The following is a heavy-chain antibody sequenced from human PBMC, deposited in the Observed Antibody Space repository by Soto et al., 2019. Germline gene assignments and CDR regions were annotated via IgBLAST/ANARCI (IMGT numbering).Heavy chain of an antibody. D-gene: IGHD2-2*01. CDR3: ARDLASSGMDV. V-gene: IGHV3-30-3*01. J-gene: IGHJ6*02. CDR2: ISYDGSNK. CDR1: GFTFSSYA. Sequence: GGSLRLSCAASGFTFSSYAMHWVRQAPGKGLEWVAVISYDGSNKYYADSVKGRFTISRDNSKNTPYLQMNSLRAEDTAVYYCARDLASSGMDVWGQGTTVTVSS.